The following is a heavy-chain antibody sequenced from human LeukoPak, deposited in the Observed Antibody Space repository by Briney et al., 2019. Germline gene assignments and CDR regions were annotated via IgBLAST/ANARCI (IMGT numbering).Heavy chain of an antibody. CDR1: GGSFSSSSYY. D-gene: IGHD4-17*01. CDR3: ARDVTTFIDY. Sequence: SETLSLTCTVSGGSFSSSSYYWGWIRQPPGKGLEWIGSIYYSGSTYYNPSLKSRVTISVDTSKNQFSLKLSSVTAADTAVYYCARDVTTFIDYWGQGTLVTVSS. J-gene: IGHJ4*02. CDR2: IYYSGST. V-gene: IGHV4-39*07.